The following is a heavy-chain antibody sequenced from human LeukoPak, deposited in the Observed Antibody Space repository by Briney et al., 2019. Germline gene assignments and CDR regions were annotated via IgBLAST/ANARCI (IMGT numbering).Heavy chain of an antibody. D-gene: IGHD1-26*01. V-gene: IGHV1-46*01. Sequence: ASVKVSCKASGYTFTSYYMHWVRQAPGQGLEWMGIINPSGGSTSYAQKFQGRVTMTRDTSTSTVYMELSSLRPEDTAVYYCAREPHLTISGSYDWFDPWGQGTLVTVSS. J-gene: IGHJ5*02. CDR3: AREPHLTISGSYDWFDP. CDR2: INPSGGST. CDR1: GYTFTSYY.